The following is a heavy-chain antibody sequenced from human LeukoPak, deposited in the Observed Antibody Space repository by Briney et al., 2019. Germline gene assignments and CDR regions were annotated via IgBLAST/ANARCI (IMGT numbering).Heavy chain of an antibody. D-gene: IGHD1-26*01. Sequence: SETLSLTCTVSGGSINFYYWSWIRQPAGKGLEWIGRIYSTGSTNYSPSLKSRVTMSVDKSKNQFSLNLSSVTAADTAAYYCARQGSGGRSFDVWGQGTMVTVSS. CDR2: IYSTGST. V-gene: IGHV4-4*07. J-gene: IGHJ3*01. CDR3: ARQGSGGRSFDV. CDR1: GGSINFYY.